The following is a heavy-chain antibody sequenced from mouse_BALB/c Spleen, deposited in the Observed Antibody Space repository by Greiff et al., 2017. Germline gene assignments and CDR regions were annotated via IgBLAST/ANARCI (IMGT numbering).Heavy chain of an antibody. V-gene: IGHV1-55*01. J-gene: IGHJ2*01. CDR2: IYPGSGST. CDR3: ARGDYGSY. D-gene: IGHD1-1*01. CDR1: GYNFTSYW. Sequence: VKLQQPGAELVKPGTSVKLSCKASGYNFTSYWINWVKLRPGQGLEWIGDIYPGSGSTNYNEKFKSKATLTVDTSSSTAYMQLSSLASEDSALYDCARGDYGSYWGQGTTLTVAA.